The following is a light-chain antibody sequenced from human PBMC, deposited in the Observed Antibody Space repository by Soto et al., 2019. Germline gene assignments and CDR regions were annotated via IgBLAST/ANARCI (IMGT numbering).Light chain of an antibody. Sequence: EIVLTQSPGTLSLSPGDRATLSCRASQSVSSSCLAWYQQKPGLAPRLLIFGASSRATGIPDRFSGSGSGTDFTLTIGRLEPEDFAVYYCQQYGSSPYTFGQGTKLEIK. CDR2: GAS. CDR1: QSVSSSC. V-gene: IGKV3-20*01. CDR3: QQYGSSPYT. J-gene: IGKJ2*01.